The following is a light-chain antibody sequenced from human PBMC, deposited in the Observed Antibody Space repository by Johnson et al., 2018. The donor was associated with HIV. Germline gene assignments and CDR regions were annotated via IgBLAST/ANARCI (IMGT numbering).Light chain of an antibody. CDR2: KNN. J-gene: IGLJ1*01. Sequence: QSVLTQPPSVSAAPGQKVTISCSGSSSNIGKNYVSWYQVLPGTAPKLLIYKNNERPSGIPDRFSGSKSGTSATLGITGLQTGDEADYYCGTWDSSLSAYVFGSGTKVTVL. V-gene: IGLV1-51*02. CDR3: GTWDSSLSAYV. CDR1: SSNIGKNY.